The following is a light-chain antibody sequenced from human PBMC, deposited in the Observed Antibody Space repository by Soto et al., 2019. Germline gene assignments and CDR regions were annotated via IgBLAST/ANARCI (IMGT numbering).Light chain of an antibody. CDR1: QSVRSRY. V-gene: IGKV3-20*01. J-gene: IGKJ2*01. Sequence: EIVLTQSPGTLSLSPGERATLSSRASQSVRSRYLAWYQQKPGQAPRFLIYGAYRRATGIPDRFSGSGSGTDLILTISRLEPEDFALYNCQQYGSSPRTFGQGTKLEIK. CDR3: QQYGSSPRT. CDR2: GAY.